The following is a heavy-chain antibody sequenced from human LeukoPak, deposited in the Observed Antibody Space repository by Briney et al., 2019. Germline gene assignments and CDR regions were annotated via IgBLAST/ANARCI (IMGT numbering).Heavy chain of an antibody. D-gene: IGHD3-16*01. J-gene: IGHJ4*02. Sequence: GGSLRLSCAASRFSLSSYVMSWVRQAPGKGREWVLSISGSGTGTFYAASVRGRSPTSRDNSKKTVYLQMNSLRVEDTAVYYCAIGGGGFWGQGTLVTVSS. CDR3: AIGGGGF. CDR1: RFSLSSYV. CDR2: ISGSGTGT. V-gene: IGHV3-23*01.